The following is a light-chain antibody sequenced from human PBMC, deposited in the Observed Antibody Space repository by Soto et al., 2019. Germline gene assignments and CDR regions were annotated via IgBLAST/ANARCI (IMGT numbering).Light chain of an antibody. J-gene: IGLJ1*01. CDR3: SSYTTSNTRQIV. CDR2: DVS. CDR1: SSDVGGYNY. Sequence: ASSQPAPVSGSPGQSITISCTGTSSDVGGYNYVSWYQHHPGKAPKLMIFDVSNRPSGVSNRFSGSKSGNTASLTISGLQPEDEADYYCSSYTTSNTRQIVFGTGTKVTVL. V-gene: IGLV2-14*03.